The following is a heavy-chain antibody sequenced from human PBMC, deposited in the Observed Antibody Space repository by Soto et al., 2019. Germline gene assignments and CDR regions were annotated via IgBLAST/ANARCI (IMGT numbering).Heavy chain of an antibody. CDR2: IKGDGIST. Sequence: EVQLVESGGGLVQSGGSLRLSCAASGFTFSSYWMHWVRQAPGKGLVWVSRIKGDGISTNYANSVKGRFTISRDNAKDTVFLQMNGLSADATAVYYCARGAMGNYYHEDWGQGTLVTVSS. CDR3: ARGAMGNYYHED. J-gene: IGHJ4*02. V-gene: IGHV3-74*01. D-gene: IGHD3-10*01. CDR1: GFTFSSYW.